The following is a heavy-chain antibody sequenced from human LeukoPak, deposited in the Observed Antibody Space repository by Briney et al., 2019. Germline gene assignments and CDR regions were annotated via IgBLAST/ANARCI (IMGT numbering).Heavy chain of an antibody. CDR2: IRSKANGYAT. CDR1: GFTFSGSA. Sequence: GGSLRLSCAVSGFTFSGSAMHWVRQASGKGLEWVGRIRSKANGYATAYAASVKGKFTISRGDSKNTAYLQMNSLKAEDTAVYYCTRSTSDSSSSRFDYWGQGALVTVSS. J-gene: IGHJ4*02. V-gene: IGHV3-73*01. CDR3: TRSTSDSSSSRFDY. D-gene: IGHD3-22*01.